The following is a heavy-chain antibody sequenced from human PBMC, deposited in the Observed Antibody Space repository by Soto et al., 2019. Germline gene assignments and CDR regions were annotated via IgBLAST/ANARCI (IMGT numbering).Heavy chain of an antibody. CDR1: GGSISTAGHY. CDR2: IYHTGST. Sequence: SETLSLTCSVSGGSISTAGHYWTWVRQPPGKGLEWIGSIYHTGSTYYSKSLRSRLTMSVDTSKSQFSLRLSSVTAADTAVYYCARATGTLRSRNCDYWGQGSLVTVSS. J-gene: IGHJ4*02. CDR3: ARATGTLRSRNCDY. D-gene: IGHD1-1*01. V-gene: IGHV4-31*03.